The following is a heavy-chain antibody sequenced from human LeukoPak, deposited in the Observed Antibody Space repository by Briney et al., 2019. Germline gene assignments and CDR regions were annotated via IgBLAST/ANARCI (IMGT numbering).Heavy chain of an antibody. V-gene: IGHV3-30*04. J-gene: IGHJ4*02. D-gene: IGHD2-21*02. Sequence: PGGSLRLSCAASGFTFSSYAMHWVRQAPGKGLEWVAVISYDGSNKYYADSVKGRFTISRDNSKNTLYLQMNSLRAKDTAVYYCARDCGGDRYAFDYWGQGTLVTVSS. CDR3: ARDCGGDRYAFDY. CDR2: ISYDGSNK. CDR1: GFTFSSYA.